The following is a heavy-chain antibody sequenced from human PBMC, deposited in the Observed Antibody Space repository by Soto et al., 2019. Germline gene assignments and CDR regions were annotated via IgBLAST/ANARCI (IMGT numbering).Heavy chain of an antibody. CDR3: ARGEWIQLWLAPFDP. J-gene: IGHJ5*02. CDR2: IYYSGST. Sequence: SETLSLTCTVVGGSISSYYWSWIRQPPGKGLEWIGYIYYSGSTNYNPSLKSRVTISVDTSKNQFSLKLSSVTAADTAVYYCARGEWIQLWLAPFDPWGQGTLVTVS. CDR1: GGSISSYY. D-gene: IGHD5-18*01. V-gene: IGHV4-59*01.